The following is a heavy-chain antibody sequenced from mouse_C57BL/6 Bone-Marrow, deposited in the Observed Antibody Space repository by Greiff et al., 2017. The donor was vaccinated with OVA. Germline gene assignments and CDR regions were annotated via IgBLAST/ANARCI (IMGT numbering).Heavy chain of an antibody. CDR1: GFTFSDYG. J-gene: IGHJ1*03. D-gene: IGHD1-1*01. CDR2: ISSGSSTI. V-gene: IGHV5-17*01. Sequence: DVKLVESGGGLVKPGGSLKLSCAASGFTFSDYGMHWVRQAPEKGLEWVAYISSGSSTIYYADTVKGRFTISRDNAKNTLFLQMTSLRSEDTAMYYCARSSITTVWYFDVWGTGTTVTVSS. CDR3: ARSSITTVWYFDV.